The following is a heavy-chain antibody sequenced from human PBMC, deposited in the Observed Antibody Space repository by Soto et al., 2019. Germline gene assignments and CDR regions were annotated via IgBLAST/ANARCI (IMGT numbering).Heavy chain of an antibody. D-gene: IGHD1-1*01. Sequence: QVQLQQWGAGLLKPSETLSLTCAVYGGSLSDYYWNWLRQPPGKGLEWIGEINHRGTTSYNPSLKTRVDISVATAMTQYSLKLRAVTAADTAIYYCARYQRNPEAFNPWSQGNQVNVSS. CDR3: ARYQRNPEAFNP. J-gene: IGHJ5*02. V-gene: IGHV4-34*01. CDR1: GGSLSDYY. CDR2: INHRGTT.